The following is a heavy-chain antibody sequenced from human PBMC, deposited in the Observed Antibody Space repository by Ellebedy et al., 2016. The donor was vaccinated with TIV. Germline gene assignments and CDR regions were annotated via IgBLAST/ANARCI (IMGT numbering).Heavy chain of an antibody. V-gene: IGHV3-13*01. CDR3: VRGGAAPHNRYFDF. D-gene: IGHD1-14*01. CDR1: GFTFRIYD. Sequence: PGGSLTLSCAASGFTFRIYDMHWVRQSIGKGLEWVSAFGSGGDSYYPASVKGRFTISRENAKSSVYLQMNSLRVGDTAVYYCVRGGAAPHNRYFDFWGRGTLVTVSS. J-gene: IGHJ2*01. CDR2: FGSGGDS.